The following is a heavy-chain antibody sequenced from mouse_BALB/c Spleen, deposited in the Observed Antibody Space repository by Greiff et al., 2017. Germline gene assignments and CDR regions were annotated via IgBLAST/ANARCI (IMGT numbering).Heavy chain of an antibody. J-gene: IGHJ4*01. Sequence: EVHLVESGGGLVKPGGSLKLSCAASGFTFSSYGMSWVRQTPDKRLEWVATISSGGSYTYYPDSVKGRFTISRDNAKNTLYLQMSSLKSEDTAMYYCARRYDGYYVGAMDYWGQGTSVTVSS. CDR3: ARRYDGYYVGAMDY. D-gene: IGHD2-3*01. CDR2: ISSGGSYT. CDR1: GFTFSSYG. V-gene: IGHV5-6*01.